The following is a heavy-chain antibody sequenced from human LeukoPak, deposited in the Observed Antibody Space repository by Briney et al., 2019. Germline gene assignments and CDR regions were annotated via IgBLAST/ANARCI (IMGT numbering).Heavy chain of an antibody. CDR3: ARWATSLNCSGGSCLDY. CDR1: GGSFSGYY. D-gene: IGHD2-15*01. V-gene: IGHV4-59*01. CDR2: IYYSGST. Sequence: SETLSLTCAVYGGSFSGYYWSWIRQPPGKGLEWIGYIYYSGSTNYNPSLKSRVTISVDTSKNQFSLKLSSVTAADTAVYYCARWATSLNCSGGSCLDYWGQGTLVTVSS. J-gene: IGHJ4*02.